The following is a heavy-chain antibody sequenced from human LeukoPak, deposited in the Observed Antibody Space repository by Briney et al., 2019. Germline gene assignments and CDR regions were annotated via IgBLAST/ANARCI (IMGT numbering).Heavy chain of an antibody. Sequence: SETLSLTCTVSGGSISSYYWSWIRQPPGKGLEWIGYIYYSGSTNYNPSLKRRVTISVDTSKNQFSLKLSSVTVADTAVYYCARRGSGSPGYYYYYMDVWGKGTTVTVSS. CDR2: IYYSGST. V-gene: IGHV4-59*08. D-gene: IGHD1-26*01. J-gene: IGHJ6*03. CDR1: GGSISSYY. CDR3: ARRGSGSPGYYYYYMDV.